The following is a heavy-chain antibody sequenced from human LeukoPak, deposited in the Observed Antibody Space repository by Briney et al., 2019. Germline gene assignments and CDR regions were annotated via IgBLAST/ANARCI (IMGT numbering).Heavy chain of an antibody. CDR3: ARGSGEAYYDILTGYYVRGDPLDY. V-gene: IGHV3-23*01. CDR1: GFTFSIYA. J-gene: IGHJ4*02. CDR2: ISGSGGST. Sequence: GGSLRLSCAASGFTFSIYAMTWVRQAPGKGLEWVSGISGSGGSTYYADSVKGRFTISRDNPKNTLYLQMSSLRSEDTAVYYCARGSGEAYYDILTGYYVRGDPLDYWGQGTLVTVSS. D-gene: IGHD3-9*01.